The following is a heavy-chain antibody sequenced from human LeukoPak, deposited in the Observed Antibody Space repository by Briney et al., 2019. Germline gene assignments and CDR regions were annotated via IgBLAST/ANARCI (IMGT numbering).Heavy chain of an antibody. J-gene: IGHJ4*02. Sequence: SETLCLTCAVYGGSFSGYYWSWIRQPPGTGLEWIGEINHSGSTNYNPSLKSRVTISVDTSKNQFSLKLSSVTAADTAVYYCARRVRAVAADYWGQGTLVTVSS. CDR2: INHSGST. CDR1: GGSFSGYY. V-gene: IGHV4-34*01. D-gene: IGHD6-19*01. CDR3: ARRVRAVAADY.